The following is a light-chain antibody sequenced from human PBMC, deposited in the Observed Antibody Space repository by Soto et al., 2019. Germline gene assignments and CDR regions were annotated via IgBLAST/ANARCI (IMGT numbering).Light chain of an antibody. V-gene: IGKV3-15*01. Sequence: EIVMTQSPATLSVSPGERATLACRASQSVSSKLAWFQQKPGQAPSVVIYGVSTRATGVPVRFSGSGSGTEFTLTIDSLQSEDFAVYYCQQYKNWPHTFGQGTKVDIK. CDR2: GVS. J-gene: IGKJ2*01. CDR3: QQYKNWPHT. CDR1: QSVSSK.